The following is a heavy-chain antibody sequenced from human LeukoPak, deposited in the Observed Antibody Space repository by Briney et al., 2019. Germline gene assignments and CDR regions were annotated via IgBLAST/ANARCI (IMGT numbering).Heavy chain of an antibody. J-gene: IGHJ4*02. CDR3: ARHLFGQKYYDILTGPILDY. CDR1: GGSISSSSYY. CDR2: IYYSGST. Sequence: SETLSLTCTVSGGSISSSSYYWGWIRQPPGKGLEWIGSIYYSGSTYYNPSLKSRVTISVDTSKNQFSLKLSSVTAADTAVYYCARHLFGQKYYDILTGPILDYWGQGTLVTVSS. V-gene: IGHV4-39*01. D-gene: IGHD3-9*01.